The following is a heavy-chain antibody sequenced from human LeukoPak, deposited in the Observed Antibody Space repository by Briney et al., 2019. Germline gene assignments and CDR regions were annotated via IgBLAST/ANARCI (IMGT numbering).Heavy chain of an antibody. J-gene: IGHJ4*02. CDR3: ARDSFNLNWYPQGDY. CDR1: GFSFSDYY. Sequence: GGSLRLSCAASGFSFSDYYMSWIRQAPGKGLEWVSYISSSGSTIYYADSVKGRFTISRDNAKNSLYLQMNSLRAEDTAVYYCARDSFNLNWYPQGDYWGQGTLVTVSS. V-gene: IGHV3-11*04. D-gene: IGHD6-13*01. CDR2: ISSSGSTI.